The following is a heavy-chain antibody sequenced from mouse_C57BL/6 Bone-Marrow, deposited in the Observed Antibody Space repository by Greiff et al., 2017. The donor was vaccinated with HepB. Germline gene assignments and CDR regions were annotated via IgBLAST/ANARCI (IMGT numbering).Heavy chain of an antibody. CDR3: ARRDIMGVITDYFDY. D-gene: IGHD1-1*01. CDR2: IYWDDDK. CDR1: GFSLSTSGMG. V-gene: IGHV8-12*01. Sequence: ESGPGILQSSQTLSLTCSFSGFSLSTSGMGVSWIRQPSGKGLEWLAHIYWDDDKRYNPSLKSRLTISKDTSRNQVFLKITSVDTADTATYYCARRDIMGVITDYFDYWGQGTTLTVSS. J-gene: IGHJ2*01.